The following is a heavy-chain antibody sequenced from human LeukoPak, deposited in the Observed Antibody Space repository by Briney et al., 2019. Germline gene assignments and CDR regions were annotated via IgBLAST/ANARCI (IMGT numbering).Heavy chain of an antibody. CDR2: ISYNGGST. CDR1: GFTLSSHA. Sequence: GVSLRLSCSASGFTLSSHAMHWVRQAPGKALEYVSAISYNGGSTYYANSVKDRFTISRDNSKNTLYLQMSSLRPEDTAVFYCVRRTGNYFDYWGQGTLVTVSS. CDR3: VRRTGNYFDY. D-gene: IGHD3/OR15-3a*01. J-gene: IGHJ4*02. V-gene: IGHV3-64D*09.